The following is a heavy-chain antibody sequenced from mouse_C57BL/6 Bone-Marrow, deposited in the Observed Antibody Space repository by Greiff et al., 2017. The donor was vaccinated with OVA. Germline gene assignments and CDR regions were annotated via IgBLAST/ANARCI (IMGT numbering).Heavy chain of an antibody. J-gene: IGHJ3*01. V-gene: IGHV2-2*01. CDR2: IWSGGST. CDR1: GFSLTSYG. D-gene: IGHD2-3*01. Sequence: VQLVESGPGLVQPSQSLSITCTVSGFSLTSYGVHWVRQSPGKGLEWLGVIWSGGSTDYNAAFISRLSISKDNSKSQVFFKMNSLQADDTAIYYCARKGGWLLSWFAYWGQGTLVTVSA. CDR3: ARKGGWLLSWFAY.